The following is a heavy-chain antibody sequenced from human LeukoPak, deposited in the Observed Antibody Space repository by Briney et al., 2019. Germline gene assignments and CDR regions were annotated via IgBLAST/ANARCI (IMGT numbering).Heavy chain of an antibody. CDR1: GGSFSGYY. J-gene: IGHJ4*02. CDR2: INHSGST. D-gene: IGHD3-3*01. Sequence: SETLSLTCAVYGGSFSGYYWSWIRQPPGKGLEWIGEINHSGSTNYNPSLKSRVTISVDTSKNQFSLKLSYVTAADPAVYYRARERRVLRFLEWLTYPYYFDYWGQGNLVTVSS. CDR3: ARERRVLRFLEWLTYPYYFDY. V-gene: IGHV4-34*01.